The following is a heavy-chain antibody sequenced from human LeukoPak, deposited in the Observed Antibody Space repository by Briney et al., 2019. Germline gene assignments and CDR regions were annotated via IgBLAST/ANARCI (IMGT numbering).Heavy chain of an antibody. CDR3: ARVRDSGYDQVDTYYYHSSAYYQGDDAFDI. V-gene: IGHV6-1*01. J-gene: IGHJ3*02. CDR1: GESVASHCAA. D-gene: IGHD3-22*01. CDR2: TYSRSQWYN. Sequence: SHLLSLTCAILGESVASHCAAWNCIIPSPSRGLQCLGSTYSRSQWYNYYSVAVKSRLTINPDTSKNQFSLQLNSVTPEDTAVYYCARVRDSGYDQVDTYYYHSSAYYQGDDAFDIWGQGTMVTVSS.